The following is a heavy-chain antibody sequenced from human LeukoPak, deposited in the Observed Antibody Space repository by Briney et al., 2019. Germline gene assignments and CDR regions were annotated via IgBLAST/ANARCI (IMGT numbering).Heavy chain of an antibody. Sequence: SETLSLTCTVSGASLRSNYWSWIRQPPGKGLEWIGYISYSVVTNYNPSLKSRVTISVDTSKNQFSLKLSSVTAADTAVYYCARVAVGAGMRFDYWGQGTLVTVSS. D-gene: IGHD1-26*01. CDR3: ARVAVGAGMRFDY. J-gene: IGHJ4*02. CDR2: ISYSVVT. CDR1: GASLRSNY. V-gene: IGHV4-59*12.